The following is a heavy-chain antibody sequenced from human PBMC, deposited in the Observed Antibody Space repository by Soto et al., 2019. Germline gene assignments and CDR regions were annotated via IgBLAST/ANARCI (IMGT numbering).Heavy chain of an antibody. Sequence: ASVKVSCKASGYTFTSYYMHWVRQAPGQGLEWMGIINPSGGSTSYAQKFQGRVTMTRDTSTSTVYMELSSLRSEDTAVYYCARAYYDSSGYYKSFDYWGQGTLVTVSS. CDR1: GYTFTSYY. D-gene: IGHD3-22*01. J-gene: IGHJ4*02. V-gene: IGHV1-46*01. CDR2: INPSGGST. CDR3: ARAYYDSSGYYKSFDY.